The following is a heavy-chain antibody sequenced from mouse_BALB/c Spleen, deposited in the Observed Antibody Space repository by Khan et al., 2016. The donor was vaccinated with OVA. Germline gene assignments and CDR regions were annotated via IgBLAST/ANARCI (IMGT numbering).Heavy chain of an antibody. J-gene: IGHJ3*01. CDR3: VSGSGESRFAY. CDR2: MSTYYGDT. D-gene: IGHD1-3*01. Sequence: QVQLQQSGAELVRPGVSVKISCKGSGYTFTDYVMHWVKQSHAKRLEWIGVMSTYYGDTNHNQKLKGKATMTVDKSSSTAYMELARLTAEYSAIYYCVSGSGESRFAYWGQGTLVTVSA. V-gene: IGHV1S137*01. CDR1: GYTFTDYV.